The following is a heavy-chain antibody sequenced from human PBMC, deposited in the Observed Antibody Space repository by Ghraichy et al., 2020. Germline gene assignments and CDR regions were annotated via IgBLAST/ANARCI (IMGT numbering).Heavy chain of an antibody. Sequence: GGSLRLSCAASGFTFSSYGMHWVRQAPGKGLEWVAVIWYDGSNKYYADSVKGRFTISRDNSKNTLYLQMNSLRAEDTAVYYCARDGVKSGPYYYGMDVWGQGTTVTVSS. V-gene: IGHV3-33*01. CDR3: ARDGVKSGPYYYGMDV. CDR1: GFTFSSYG. J-gene: IGHJ6*02. D-gene: IGHD3-3*01. CDR2: IWYDGSNK.